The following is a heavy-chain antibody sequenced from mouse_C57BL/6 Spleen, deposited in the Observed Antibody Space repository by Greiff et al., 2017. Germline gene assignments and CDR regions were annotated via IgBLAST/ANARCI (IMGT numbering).Heavy chain of an antibody. CDR2: IYPGSGNT. CDR3: ARSRFSGGGEFDY. J-gene: IGHJ2*01. CDR1: GYTFTDYY. Sequence: VQLQQSGAELVRPGASVKLSCKASGYTFTDYYINWVKQRPGQGLEWIARIYPGSGNTYYNEKLKGKATLTAEKSSSTAYMQLSSLTSEDSAVYFCARSRFSGGGEFDYWGQGTTLTVSS. D-gene: IGHD1-3*01. V-gene: IGHV1-76*01.